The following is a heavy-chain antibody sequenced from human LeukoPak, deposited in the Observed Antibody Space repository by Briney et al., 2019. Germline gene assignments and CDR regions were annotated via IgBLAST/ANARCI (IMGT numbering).Heavy chain of an antibody. V-gene: IGHV3-30*14. CDR1: GFTFSSYA. CDR2: ISYDGSNK. J-gene: IGHJ4*02. Sequence: GGSLRLSCAASGFTFSSYAMHWVRQAPGKGLEWVAVISYDGSNKYYADSVKGRFTISRDNSKNTLYLQMNSLRAEDTAVYYCARDSPLKSLWGQGTLVTVSS. CDR3: ARDSPLKSL.